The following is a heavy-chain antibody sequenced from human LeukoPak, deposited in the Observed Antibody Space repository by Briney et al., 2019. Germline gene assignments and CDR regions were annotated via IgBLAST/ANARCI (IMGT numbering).Heavy chain of an antibody. Sequence: PSETLSLTCAVHGGSFSGYYWSWIRQPPGKGLEWIGEINHSGSTNYNPSLKSRVTISVDTSKNQFSLKLSSVTAADTAVYYCARTPYDYVWGSYMRYFDYWGQGTLVTVSS. CDR1: GGSFSGYY. CDR2: INHSGST. V-gene: IGHV4-34*01. D-gene: IGHD3-16*01. J-gene: IGHJ4*02. CDR3: ARTPYDYVWGSYMRYFDY.